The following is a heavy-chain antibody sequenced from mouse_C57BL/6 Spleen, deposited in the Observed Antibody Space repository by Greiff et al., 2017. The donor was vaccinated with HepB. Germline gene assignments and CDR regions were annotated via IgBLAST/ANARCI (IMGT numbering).Heavy chain of an antibody. Sequence: VQLQQPGAELVKPGASVKLSCKASGYTFTSYWMQWVKQRPGQGLEWIGEIDPSDSDTNYNQKFKGKATLTVDTSSSTAYMQLSSLTSEDSAVYYCARVGTVYYFDYWGQGTTLTVSS. CDR2: IDPSDSDT. CDR1: GYTFTSYW. V-gene: IGHV1-50*01. J-gene: IGHJ2*01. D-gene: IGHD4-1*01. CDR3: ARVGTVYYFDY.